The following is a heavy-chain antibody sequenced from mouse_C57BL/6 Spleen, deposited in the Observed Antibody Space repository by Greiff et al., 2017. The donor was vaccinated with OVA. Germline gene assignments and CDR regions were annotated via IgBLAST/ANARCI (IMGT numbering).Heavy chain of an antibody. V-gene: IGHV1-76*01. D-gene: IGHD2-2*01. J-gene: IGHJ3*01. CDR3: AREDYGYQRGFAY. CDR2: IYPGSGNT. CDR1: GYTFTDYY. Sequence: QVQLKQSGAELVRPGASVKLSCKASGYTFTDYYINWVKQRPGQGLEWIARIYPGSGNTYYNEKFKGKATLTAEKSSSTAYMQLSSLTSEDSAVYFCAREDYGYQRGFAYWGQGTLVTVSA.